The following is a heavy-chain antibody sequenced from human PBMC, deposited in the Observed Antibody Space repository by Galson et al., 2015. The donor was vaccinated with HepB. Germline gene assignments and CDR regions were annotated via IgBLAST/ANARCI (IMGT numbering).Heavy chain of an antibody. CDR2: ISGSGGST. Sequence: SLRLSCAASGFTFSSYAMSWVRQAPGKGLEWVSAISGSGGSTYYADSVKGRFTISRDNSKNTLYLQMNSLRAEDTAVYYCAKDPERWLHPQWYFDYWGQGTLVTVSS. V-gene: IGHV3-23*01. CDR1: GFTFSSYA. CDR3: AKDPERWLHPQWYFDY. D-gene: IGHD5-24*01. J-gene: IGHJ4*02.